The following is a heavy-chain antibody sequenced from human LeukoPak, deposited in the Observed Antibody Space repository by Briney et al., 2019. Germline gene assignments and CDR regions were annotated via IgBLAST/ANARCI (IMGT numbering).Heavy chain of an antibody. CDR3: AKVHSNYEACDY. CDR2: ISGSGGST. V-gene: IGHV3-23*01. CDR1: GFTFSSYA. J-gene: IGHJ4*02. D-gene: IGHD4-11*01. Sequence: QTGGSLRLSCAASGFTFSSYAMSWVRQAPGKGLEWVSAISGSGGSTYYADSVKGRFTISRDNSKNTLYLQMNSLRAEDTAVYYCAKVHSNYEACDYWGQGTLVTVSS.